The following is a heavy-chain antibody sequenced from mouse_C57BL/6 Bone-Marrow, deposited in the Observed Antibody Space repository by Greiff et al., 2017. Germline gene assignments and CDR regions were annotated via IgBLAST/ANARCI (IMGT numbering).Heavy chain of an antibody. Sequence: QVQLQQSGAELVKPGASVKLSCKASGYTFTSYWMHWVKQRPGQGLEWIGMIHPNSGSTNYNEKFKSKATLTVDKSSSTAYMQLSSLTSEDSAVYSCARSSYYGSSYGFAYWGQGTLVTVSA. D-gene: IGHD1-1*01. J-gene: IGHJ3*01. CDR1: GYTFTSYW. V-gene: IGHV1-64*01. CDR2: IHPNSGST. CDR3: ARSSYYGSSYGFAY.